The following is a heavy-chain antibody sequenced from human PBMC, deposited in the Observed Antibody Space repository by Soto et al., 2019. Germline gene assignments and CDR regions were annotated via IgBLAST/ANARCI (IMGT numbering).Heavy chain of an antibody. CDR2: ISYDGSNK. CDR1: GFTFSSYA. D-gene: IGHD3-10*01. J-gene: IGHJ6*02. V-gene: IGHV3-30-3*01. Sequence: LRLSCAASGFTFSSYAMHWVRQAPGKGLEWVAVISYDGSNKYYADSVKGRLTISRDNSKNTLYLQMNSLRAEDTAVYYCARVMVRGVIIKRYYYGMDVWGQGTTVTVSS. CDR3: ARVMVRGVIIKRYYYGMDV.